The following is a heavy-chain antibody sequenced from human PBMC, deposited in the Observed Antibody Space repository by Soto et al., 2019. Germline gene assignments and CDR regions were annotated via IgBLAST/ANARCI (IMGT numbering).Heavy chain of an antibody. J-gene: IGHJ4*02. D-gene: IGHD3-22*01. CDR3: SCVGPAHYYDSSGYYSPLDY. CDR1: GDTFSSYA. Sequence: QVQLVQSGAEVKKPGSSVKVSCKASGDTFSSYAINWVRQAPGQGLEWMGGIIPMFGTANYAQKFKGRVTVTAGESECTGEVELGSRRSEDAAVYFCSCVGPAHYYDSSGYYSPLDYWGQGTLVTVSS. CDR2: IIPMFGTA. V-gene: IGHV1-69*01.